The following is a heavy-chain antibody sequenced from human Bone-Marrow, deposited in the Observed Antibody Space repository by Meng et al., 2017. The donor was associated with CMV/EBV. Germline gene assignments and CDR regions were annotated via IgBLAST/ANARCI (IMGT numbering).Heavy chain of an antibody. CDR3: ARSCSRTSCYTGDY. V-gene: IGHV3-72*01. CDR1: GFTFSDHY. D-gene: IGHD2-2*02. Sequence: GESLKISCAASGFTFSDHYMDWVRQAPGKGLEWVGRTRNKANSYTTEYAASVKGRFIVSRDESKNSLYLQMNSLKTEDTAVYYCARSCSRTSCYTGDYWGQGNLVNVSS. J-gene: IGHJ4*02. CDR2: TRNKANSYTT.